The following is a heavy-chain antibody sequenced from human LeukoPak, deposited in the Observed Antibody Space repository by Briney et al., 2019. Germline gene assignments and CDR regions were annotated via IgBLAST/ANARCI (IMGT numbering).Heavy chain of an antibody. CDR2: IYHSGST. D-gene: IGHD5-18*01. CDR1: GGSISSSNW. Sequence: SETLSLTCAVSGGSISSSNWWSWVRQPPGKGLEWIGEIYHSGSTNYNPSLKSRVTISVDKSKNQFSLKLSSVTAADTAVYYCARGRPYSYGDGEGYYFVYWGQGTLVTVSS. CDR3: ARGRPYSYGDGEGYYFVY. J-gene: IGHJ4*02. V-gene: IGHV4-4*02.